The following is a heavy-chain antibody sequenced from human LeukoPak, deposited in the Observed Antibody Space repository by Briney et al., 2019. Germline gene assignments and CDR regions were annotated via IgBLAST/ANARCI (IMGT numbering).Heavy chain of an antibody. V-gene: IGHV4-34*01. Sequence: PSETLSLTCAVYGGSFSGYYWSWIRQPPGKGLEWIGEINHSGSTNYNPSLKSRVTLSVDTSKNQFSLKLSSVTAADTAVYYCARDLDYYDSSGPWGFDPWGQGTLVTVSS. CDR1: GGSFSGYY. J-gene: IGHJ5*02. CDR2: INHSGST. D-gene: IGHD3-22*01. CDR3: ARDLDYYDSSGPWGFDP.